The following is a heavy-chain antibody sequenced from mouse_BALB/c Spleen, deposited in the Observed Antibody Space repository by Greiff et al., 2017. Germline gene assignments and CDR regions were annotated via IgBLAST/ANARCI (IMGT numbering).Heavy chain of an antibody. CDR3: ARSITTDFDV. J-gene: IGHJ1*01. V-gene: IGHV5-9-4*01. CDR2: ISSGGSYT. CDR1: GFTFSSYA. D-gene: IGHD1-1*01. Sequence: EVQLVESGGGLVKPGGSLKLSCAASGFTFSSYAMSWVRQSPEKRLEWVAEISSGGSYTYYPDTVTGRFTISRDNAKNTLYLEMSSLRSEDTVMYYCARSITTDFDVWGAGTTVTVSS.